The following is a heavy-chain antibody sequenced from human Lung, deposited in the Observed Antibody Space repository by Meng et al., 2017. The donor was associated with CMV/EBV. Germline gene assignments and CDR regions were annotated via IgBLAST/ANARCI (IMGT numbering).Heavy chain of an antibody. J-gene: IGHJ4*02. D-gene: IGHD6-19*01. Sequence: QESGPGLWKPSGTLSLTCAVSGGSISISTWWSWVRQPPGKGLEWIGEIYHSGGTNYNPSLRGRVTISLDKSKNQFSLTLRSVTAADTAVYYCARDPYATGWAGWGQGTLVTVSS. CDR3: ARDPYATGWAG. CDR2: IYHSGGT. V-gene: IGHV4-4*02. CDR1: GGSISISTW.